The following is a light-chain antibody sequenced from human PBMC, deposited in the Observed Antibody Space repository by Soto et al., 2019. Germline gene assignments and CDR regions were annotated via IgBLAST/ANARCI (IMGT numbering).Light chain of an antibody. V-gene: IGLV1-44*01. CDR1: TSNIGSNP. CDR2: TNN. Sequence: QSVLTQPPSLSGTPGQTVTISCSGSTSNIGSNPVNWYQQLPGTAPRLLISTNNQRPSGVPDRFSGSRSGTSASLAISGLQSEDEADYYCAAWDDRLNGPSYVFGTGTKVTVL. J-gene: IGLJ1*01. CDR3: AAWDDRLNGPSYV.